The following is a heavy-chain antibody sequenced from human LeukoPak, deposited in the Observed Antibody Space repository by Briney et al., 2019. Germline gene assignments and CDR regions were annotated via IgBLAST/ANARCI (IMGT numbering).Heavy chain of an antibody. V-gene: IGHV1-69*06. J-gene: IGHJ6*03. CDR2: IIPIFGTA. Sequence: SVKVSCKASGGTFSSYAISWVRQAPGQGLEWMGGIIPIFGTANYAQKFQGRVTITADKSTSTAYMELSSLRSEDTAVYYCARDSTYYYDSSGYYPTYYYYYYMDVWGKGTTVTVSS. CDR1: GGTFSSYA. D-gene: IGHD3-22*01. CDR3: ARDSTYYYDSSGYYPTYYYYYYMDV.